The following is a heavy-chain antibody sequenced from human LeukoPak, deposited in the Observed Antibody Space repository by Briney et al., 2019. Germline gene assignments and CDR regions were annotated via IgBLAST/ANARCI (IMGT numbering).Heavy chain of an antibody. CDR3: ARDKDYDILTGEVNYFDY. CDR2: INHSGST. D-gene: IGHD3-9*01. J-gene: IGHJ4*02. CDR1: GGSFSGYY. Sequence: SETLSLTCAVYGGSFSGYYWSWIRQPPGKGLGWIGEINHSGSTNYNPSLKSRVTISVDTSKNQFSLKLSSVTAADTVVYYCARDKDYDILTGEVNYFDYWGQGTLVTVSS. V-gene: IGHV4-34*01.